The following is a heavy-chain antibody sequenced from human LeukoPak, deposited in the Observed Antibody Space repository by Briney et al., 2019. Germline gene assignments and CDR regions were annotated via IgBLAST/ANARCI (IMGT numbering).Heavy chain of an antibody. CDR1: GFTFSSYA. D-gene: IGHD5-12*01. CDR3: AKDERWLQFLYDFDY. J-gene: IGHJ4*02. CDR2: ISGSGGST. V-gene: IGHV3-23*01. Sequence: PGGSLRLSCAASGFTFSSYAMSWVRQAPGKGLEWVSAISGSGGSTYYADSVKGRFTISRDNSKNTLYLQMNSLRAEDTAVYYCAKDERWLQFLYDFDYWGQGTLVTVSS.